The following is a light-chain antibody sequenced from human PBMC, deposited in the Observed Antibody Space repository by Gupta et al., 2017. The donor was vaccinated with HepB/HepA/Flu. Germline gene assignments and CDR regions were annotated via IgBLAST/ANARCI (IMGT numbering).Light chain of an antibody. CDR1: QTIRSDY. CDR3: QQYGTSPRIT. CDR2: SAA. J-gene: IGKJ5*01. V-gene: IGKV3-20*01. Sequence: IVLTQSPGTLSLSPGERATLFCRASQTIRSDYLAWYQQKPGQAPRLLISSAAIRATGIPDRFTGSGSGTDFTLTISRLEPEDFAVYYCQQYGTSPRITFGQGTRLEIK.